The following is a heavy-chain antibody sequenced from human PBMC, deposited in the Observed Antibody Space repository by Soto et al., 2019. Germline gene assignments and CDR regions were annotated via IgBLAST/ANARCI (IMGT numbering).Heavy chain of an antibody. D-gene: IGHD4-4*01. CDR3: ARDQATVTESAYYYYGMDV. J-gene: IGHJ6*02. Sequence: GASVKVSCKASGFTFTNSAVQWVRQARGQRLEWIGWIVVGSGNTNYAQKFQERVTITRDMSTSTAYMELSSLRSEDTAVYYCARDQATVTESAYYYYGMDVWGQGTTVTVSS. V-gene: IGHV1-58*01. CDR2: IVVGSGNT. CDR1: GFTFTNSA.